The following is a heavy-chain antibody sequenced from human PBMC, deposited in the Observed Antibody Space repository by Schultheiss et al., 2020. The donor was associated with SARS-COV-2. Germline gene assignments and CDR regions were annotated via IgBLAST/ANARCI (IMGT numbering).Heavy chain of an antibody. Sequence: GGSLRLSCAASGFTFSSYWMSWIRQAPGKGLEWVANIKQDGSEKYYVDSVKGLFTISRDNAKNSLYLQMNSLRAEDTAVYYCARESLTYYDFLLSYYYYYGMDVWGQGTTVTVSS. CDR1: GFTFSSYW. V-gene: IGHV3-7*01. CDR3: ARESLTYYDFLLSYYYYYGMDV. D-gene: IGHD3-3*01. J-gene: IGHJ6*02. CDR2: IKQDGSEK.